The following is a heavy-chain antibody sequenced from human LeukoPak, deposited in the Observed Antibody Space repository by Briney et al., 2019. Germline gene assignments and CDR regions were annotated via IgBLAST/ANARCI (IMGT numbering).Heavy chain of an antibody. D-gene: IGHD4-17*01. CDR1: GFTFSSYG. V-gene: IGHV3-30*02. CDR2: IRYDGSNK. CDR3: ARDANGDYGYWFDP. Sequence: GGSLRLSCAASGFTFSSYGMHWVRQAPGKGLEWVAFIRYDGSNKYYVDSVKGRFTISRDNAKNSLYLQMNSLRAEDTAVYYCARDANGDYGYWFDPWGQGTLVTVSS. J-gene: IGHJ5*02.